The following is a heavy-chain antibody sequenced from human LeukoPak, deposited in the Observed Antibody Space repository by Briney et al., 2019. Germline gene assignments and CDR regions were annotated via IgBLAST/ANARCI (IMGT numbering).Heavy chain of an antibody. CDR3: ARSGATSYAFDI. J-gene: IGHJ3*02. D-gene: IGHD1-26*01. CDR1: GGTFSSYA. CDR2: IIPIFGTA. Sequence: ASVKVSCKASGGTFSSYAISWVRQASGQGLEWMGGIIPIFGTANYAQKFQGRVTITADESTSTAYMELSSLRSEDTAVYYCARSGATSYAFDIWGQGTMVTVSS. V-gene: IGHV1-69*13.